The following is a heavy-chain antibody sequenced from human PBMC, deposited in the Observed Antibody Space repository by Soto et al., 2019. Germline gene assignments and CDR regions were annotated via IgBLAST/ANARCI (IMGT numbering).Heavy chain of an antibody. J-gene: IGHJ4*02. CDR3: ARGVYDFWSGHPEGPDY. D-gene: IGHD3-3*01. V-gene: IGHV3-73*02. Sequence: EVQLVESGGGLVQPGGSLKVSCAASGFTFSGSAMHWVRQASGKGLEWVGRIRSKANSYATAYAVSVKGRFTISRDDSKNTAYLQMNSLKTEDTAVYYCARGVYDFWSGHPEGPDYWGQGNVVTVSS. CDR2: IRSKANSYAT. CDR1: GFTFSGSA.